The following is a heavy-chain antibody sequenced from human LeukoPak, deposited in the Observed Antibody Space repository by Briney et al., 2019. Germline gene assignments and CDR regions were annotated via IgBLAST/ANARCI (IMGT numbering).Heavy chain of an antibody. CDR3: ARGIPYAFDI. CDR1: GGSFNGYY. J-gene: IGHJ3*02. CDR2: INHSGST. V-gene: IGHV4-34*01. Sequence: SETLSLTCAVFGGSFNGYYWSWIRQPPGKGLEWIGEINHSGSTNYNPSLKSRVTISVDTSKNQFSLKLSSVTAADTTIYYCARGIPYAFDIWGQGTLVTVSS.